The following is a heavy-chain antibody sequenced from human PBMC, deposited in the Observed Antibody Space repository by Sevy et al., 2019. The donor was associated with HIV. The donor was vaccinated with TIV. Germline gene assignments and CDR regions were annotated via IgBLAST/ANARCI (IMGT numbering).Heavy chain of an antibody. V-gene: IGHV3-23*01. Sequence: GGSLRLSCAASGFTFSNYAMSWVRQAPGKGLEWVSAISASGGSTNYADSVKGRFAISRDNSENTLYLQMDTPRAEDTAIYFCATHAPYYDFWTGYYDQWGQGTLVTVSS. D-gene: IGHD3-3*01. J-gene: IGHJ4*02. CDR1: GFTFSNYA. CDR3: ATHAPYYDFWTGYYDQ. CDR2: ISASGGST.